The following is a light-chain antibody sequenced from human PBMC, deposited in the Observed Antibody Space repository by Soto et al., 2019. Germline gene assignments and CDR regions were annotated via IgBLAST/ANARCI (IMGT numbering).Light chain of an antibody. V-gene: IGKV3-15*01. Sequence: EIVMTQSPATLSVSPGETATLSCRASQSVSSNFAWYQQKPGQAPRLLIYGASTRATGIPARFSGSGSGTEFTLTISSLQSEDFAVYYCQPYNDWPRTFGHGTKVEIK. CDR3: QPYNDWPRT. CDR2: GAS. J-gene: IGKJ1*01. CDR1: QSVSSN.